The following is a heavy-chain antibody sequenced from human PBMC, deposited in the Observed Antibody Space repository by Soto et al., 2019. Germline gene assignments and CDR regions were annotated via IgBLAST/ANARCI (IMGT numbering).Heavy chain of an antibody. V-gene: IGHV1-8*01. D-gene: IGHD2-15*01. J-gene: IGHJ3*02. CDR2: MNPNSGNT. CDR3: AGEVGYCSGGSCGAFDI. Sequence: QVQLVQSGAEVKKPGASVKVSCKASGYTFTSYDINWVRQATGQGLEWMGWMNPNSGNTGYAQKFQGRVTMTRNPSISTAYMELSSLRSEDTAVYYCAGEVGYCSGGSCGAFDIWGQGTMVTVSS. CDR1: GYTFTSYD.